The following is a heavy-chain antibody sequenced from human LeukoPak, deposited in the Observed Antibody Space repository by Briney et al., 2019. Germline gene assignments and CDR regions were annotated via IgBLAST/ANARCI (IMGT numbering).Heavy chain of an antibody. J-gene: IGHJ3*02. CDR3: AGSQGLLTYDAFDI. Sequence: SETLSLTCTVSGGSISSYYWSWIRQPPGKGLEWIGYIYYSGSTNYNPSLKSRVTISVDTSKNQFSLKLSSVTAADTAVHYCAGSQGLLTYDAFDIWGQGTMVTVSS. CDR2: IYYSGST. CDR1: GGSISSYY. D-gene: IGHD3-22*01. V-gene: IGHV4-59*01.